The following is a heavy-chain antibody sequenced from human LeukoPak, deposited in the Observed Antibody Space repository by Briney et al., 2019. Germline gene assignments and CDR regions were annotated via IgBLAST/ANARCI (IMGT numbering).Heavy chain of an antibody. CDR3: HLGSESLYY. Sequence: GGSLRLSCAASGFTVSSYWMHWVRQAPGKGLVWVSRINSDGSSTSYADSVKGRFTISRDNAKNTLYLQMNSLRAEDTAVYYCHLGSESLYYWGQGTLVTVSS. CDR2: INSDGSST. V-gene: IGHV3-74*01. CDR1: GFTVSSYW. J-gene: IGHJ4*02. D-gene: IGHD3-10*01.